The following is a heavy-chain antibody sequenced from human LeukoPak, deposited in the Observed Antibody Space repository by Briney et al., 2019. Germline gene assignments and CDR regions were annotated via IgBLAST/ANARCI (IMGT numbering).Heavy chain of an antibody. CDR1: GGSFSGYY. Sequence: PSETLSLTCVVYGGSFSGYYWSWIRQPPGKGLEWIGEINHSGSTNYNPSLKSRVTISVDTSKNQFSLKLSSVTAADTAVYYCARGKGWADWFDPWGQGTLVTVSS. D-gene: IGHD6-19*01. CDR3: ARGKGWADWFDP. V-gene: IGHV4-34*01. CDR2: INHSGST. J-gene: IGHJ5*02.